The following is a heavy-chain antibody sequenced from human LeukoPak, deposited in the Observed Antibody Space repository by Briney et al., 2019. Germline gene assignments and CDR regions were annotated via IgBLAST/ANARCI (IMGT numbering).Heavy chain of an antibody. V-gene: IGHV4-59*01. Sequence: SETLSLTCTVSGGSISSYYWSWIRQPPGKGLEWIGYIYYSGSTNYNPSLKSRVTISVDTSKNQFSLKLSSVTAADTAVYYCARGVGWSGAFDIWGQGTMVTVSS. J-gene: IGHJ3*02. D-gene: IGHD3-3*01. CDR2: IYYSGST. CDR1: GGSISSYY. CDR3: ARGVGWSGAFDI.